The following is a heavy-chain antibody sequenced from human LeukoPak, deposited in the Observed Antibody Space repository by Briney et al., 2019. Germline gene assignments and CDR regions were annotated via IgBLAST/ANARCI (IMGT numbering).Heavy chain of an antibody. D-gene: IGHD2-2*01. Sequence: SETLSLTCAVSGYSISSGYYWGWIRQPPGQGLEWIGSIYHSGSTYYNPSLKSLVTISVDTSKNQFSLKLSSVTAADTAVYCCARDGIVVVPAAHYYYGMDVWGKGTTVTVSS. CDR1: GYSISSGYY. CDR2: IYHSGST. J-gene: IGHJ6*04. CDR3: ARDGIVVVPAAHYYYGMDV. V-gene: IGHV4-38-2*02.